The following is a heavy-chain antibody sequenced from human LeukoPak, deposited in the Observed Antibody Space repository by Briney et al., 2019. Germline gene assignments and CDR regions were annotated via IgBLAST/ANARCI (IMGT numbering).Heavy chain of an antibody. CDR3: ARDRLSDERYYYYYMDV. Sequence: ASVKVSCKASGYTFTSYYMHWVRQAPGQGLEWMGIINPSGGSTSYAQKFQGRVTMTRDTSTSTVYMELSSLRSEDTAVYYCARDRLSDERYYYYYMDVWGKGTTVTISS. CDR2: INPSGGST. D-gene: IGHD1-1*01. J-gene: IGHJ6*03. CDR1: GYTFTSYY. V-gene: IGHV1-46*01.